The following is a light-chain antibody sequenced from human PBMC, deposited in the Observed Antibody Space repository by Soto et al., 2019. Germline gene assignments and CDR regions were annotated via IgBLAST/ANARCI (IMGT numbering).Light chain of an antibody. CDR3: GTWDSSLSAGFV. CDR2: ENN. Sequence: QSVLTQPPSVSAAPGQKVTISCSGSSSKIGNNYVSWYQQLPGTAPKLLIYENNKRPSGIPDRFSGSKSGTSATLGITGLQTWDEADYYCGTWDSSLSAGFVFGTGTKVTVL. V-gene: IGLV1-51*02. CDR1: SSKIGNNY. J-gene: IGLJ1*01.